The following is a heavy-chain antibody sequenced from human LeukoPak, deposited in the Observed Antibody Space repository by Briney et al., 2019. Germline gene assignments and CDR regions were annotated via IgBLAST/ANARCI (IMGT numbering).Heavy chain of an antibody. CDR2: INPNSGGT. Sequence: AASVKVSCKASGYTFTSHDINWVRQAPGQGLEWMGWINPNSGGTNYAQKFQGWVTMTRDTSISTAYMELSRLRSDDTAVYYCARGSMTTVTTFDYWGQGTLVTVSS. CDR3: ARGSMTTVTTFDY. CDR1: GYTFTSHD. V-gene: IGHV1-2*04. J-gene: IGHJ4*02. D-gene: IGHD4-17*01.